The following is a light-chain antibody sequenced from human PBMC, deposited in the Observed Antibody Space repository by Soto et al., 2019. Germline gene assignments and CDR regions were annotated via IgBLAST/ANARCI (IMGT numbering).Light chain of an antibody. J-gene: IGKJ1*01. CDR2: DAS. V-gene: IGKV1-5*01. CDR1: RSISDW. Sequence: DIPMTQSPSTLSPSVGDMVTITCRASRSISDWLAWYQQKPGKAPDLLIFDASSLKSGVPSRFSGSGSGTEFTLTISTLQPDDVATYYCLQYCSHSWTFGQGTKVDNK. CDR3: LQYCSHSWT.